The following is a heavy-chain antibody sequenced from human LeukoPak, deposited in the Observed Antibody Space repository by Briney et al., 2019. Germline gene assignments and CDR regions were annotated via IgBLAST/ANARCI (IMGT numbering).Heavy chain of an antibody. J-gene: IGHJ5*02. Sequence: PSETLSLTCTVSGGSISSNSYYWGWIRQPPGKGLEWIGSIYYTGSTNYNPSLNPSLKSRVTISVDTSKNQFSLKLSSVTAADAAVYYCARAPAWFDTWGQGILVTVSS. CDR3: ARAPAWFDT. CDR1: GGSISSNSYY. CDR2: IYYTGST. V-gene: IGHV4-39*07.